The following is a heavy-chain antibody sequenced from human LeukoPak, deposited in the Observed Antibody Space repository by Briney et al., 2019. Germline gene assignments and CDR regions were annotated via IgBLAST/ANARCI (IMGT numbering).Heavy chain of an antibody. CDR1: GYTFTSYY. V-gene: IGHV1-46*03. Sequence: ASVKVSCKASGYTFTSYYMHWVRQAPGQGLEWMGIINPSGGSTSYAQKFQGRVTMTRDTSTSTVYMELRSLRSEDTAVYYCAIQTYYYGSGSYYSTALDYWGQGTLVTVSS. J-gene: IGHJ4*02. CDR2: INPSGGST. D-gene: IGHD3-10*01. CDR3: AIQTYYYGSGSYYSTALDY.